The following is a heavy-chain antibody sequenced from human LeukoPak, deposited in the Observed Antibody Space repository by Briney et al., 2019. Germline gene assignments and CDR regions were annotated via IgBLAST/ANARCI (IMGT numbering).Heavy chain of an antibody. Sequence: SETLSLTCAVYGGSFSGYYWSWIRQPPGKGLEWIGEINHSGSTNYNPSLKSRVTISLDTSKNQFSLKLSSVTAADTAVYYCARGGEGYHYGSASQDHWGQGTLVTVPS. D-gene: IGHD3-10*01. CDR1: GGSFSGYY. CDR2: INHSGST. J-gene: IGHJ4*02. CDR3: ARGGEGYHYGSASQDH. V-gene: IGHV4-34*01.